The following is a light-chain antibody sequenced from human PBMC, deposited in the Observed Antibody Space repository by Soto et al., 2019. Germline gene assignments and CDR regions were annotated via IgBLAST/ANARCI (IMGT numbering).Light chain of an antibody. Sequence: IQMTQSPSALSASVGDRVTITCRASQTISDSLAWYQQKPGKAPKLLIYDASNLDTGVPSRFTGSGSGTDFTFTITSLQSEDVATYYCQQYASLPITFGQGTRLEIK. CDR2: DAS. CDR1: QTISDS. CDR3: QQYASLPIT. V-gene: IGKV1-33*01. J-gene: IGKJ5*01.